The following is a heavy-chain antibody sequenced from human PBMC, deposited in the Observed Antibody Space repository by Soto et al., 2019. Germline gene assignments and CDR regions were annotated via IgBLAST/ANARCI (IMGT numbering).Heavy chain of an antibody. CDR1: GGSFSGYY. V-gene: IGHV4-34*01. J-gene: IGHJ4*02. CDR3: ARGGYYGSGSYPD. CDR2: INHSGST. D-gene: IGHD3-10*01. Sequence: QVQLQQWGAGLLKPSETLSLTCAVYGGSFSGYYWSWIRQPPGKGLEWIGEINHSGSTNYNPSLKSRVTISVDTSKNQFSLKLSSVTAADTAVYYCARGGYYGSGSYPDWGQGTLVTVSS.